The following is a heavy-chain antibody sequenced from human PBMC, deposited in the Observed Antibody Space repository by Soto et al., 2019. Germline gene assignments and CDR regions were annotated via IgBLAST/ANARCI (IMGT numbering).Heavy chain of an antibody. J-gene: IGHJ4*02. CDR2: IYEGGTT. V-gene: IGHV4-39*01. Sequence: QLQLQESGPGLVKPSETLSLTCAVSGASISRTGFHWGWIRQPPGQGLEWIGSIYEGGTTFYNSSLKIRVTLSAATSKNHFSLKLTSGPAEDTAGYFCARRGSGHTFDYWAREPWSPSP. CDR3: ARRGSGHTFDY. D-gene: IGHD3-10*01. CDR1: GASISRTGFH.